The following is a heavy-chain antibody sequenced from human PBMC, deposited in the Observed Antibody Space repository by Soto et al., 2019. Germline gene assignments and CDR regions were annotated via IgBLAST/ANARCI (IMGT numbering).Heavy chain of an antibody. CDR2: VYNSGST. V-gene: IGHV4-59*01. J-gene: IGHJ4*02. CDR3: ARYRREAVAGYTLDY. Sequence: PSETLSLTCAVYGGSFSGYYWTWIRQPPGKGLEWIGYVYNSGSTNYNPSLKSRVTISEDTSRSQFSLKVNSMTAADTAVYYCARYRREAVAGYTLDYWGQGILVTVSS. D-gene: IGHD6-13*01. CDR1: GGSFSGYY.